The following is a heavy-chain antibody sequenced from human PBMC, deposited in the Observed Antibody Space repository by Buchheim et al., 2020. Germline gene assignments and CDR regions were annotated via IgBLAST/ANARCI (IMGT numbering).Heavy chain of an antibody. CDR3: ARVRGDYVDY. CDR2: IKQDEREK. V-gene: IGHV3-7*01. CDR1: GFTFSSYC. Sequence: EVQLVESGGGLVQPGGSLRLSCAASGFTFSSYCMSWVRQDPGKGLEWVANIKQDEREKYYVDSVKGRFTISRNYAKNSLYLQMNSLRAEDTAVYYCARVRGDYVDYWGQGTL. J-gene: IGHJ4*02.